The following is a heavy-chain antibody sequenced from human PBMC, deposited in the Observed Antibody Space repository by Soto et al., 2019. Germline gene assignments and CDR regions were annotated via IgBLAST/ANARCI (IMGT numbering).Heavy chain of an antibody. CDR3: DCYYDSSGTNHAFDI. J-gene: IGHJ3*02. CDR1: GGSISSSSYC. V-gene: IGHV4-39*01. CDR2: IYYSGST. Sequence: SDTLYLTCTVSGGSISSSSYCWGWIRQPPGKGLEWIGSIYYSGSTYYNPSLKSRVTISVDTSKNQFSLKLSSVTAADTAVYYCDCYYDSSGTNHAFDIWGQGTMVT. D-gene: IGHD3-22*01.